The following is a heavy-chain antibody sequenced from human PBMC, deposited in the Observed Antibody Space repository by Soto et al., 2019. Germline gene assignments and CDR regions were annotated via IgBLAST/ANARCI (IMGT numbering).Heavy chain of an antibody. CDR1: GGSISSSSYY. D-gene: IGHD1-7*01. V-gene: IGHV4-39*07. CDR2: IYYSGNT. Sequence: PSETLSLTCTVSGGSISSSSYYWGWIRQPPGKGLEWIGSIYYSGNTHYNPSLKSRVTVSVDTSRNQFFLTLRSVTAADSAVYHCGRESGETWDYEASWGQGTPVTVSS. CDR3: GRESGETWDYEAS. J-gene: IGHJ5*02.